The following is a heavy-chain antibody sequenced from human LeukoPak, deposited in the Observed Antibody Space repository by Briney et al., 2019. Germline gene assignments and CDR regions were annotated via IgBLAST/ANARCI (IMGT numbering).Heavy chain of an antibody. CDR2: ISGSGGST. CDR3: AKDAGIAAAGTGYFDY. Sequence: GGSLRLSCAASGFTFSSYAMSWVRQAPGKGLEWVSAISGSGGSTYYADSVKGRFTISRDNSKNTLYLQMNGLRAEDTAVYYCAKDAGIAAAGTGYFDYWGQGTLVTVSS. CDR1: GFTFSSYA. J-gene: IGHJ4*02. D-gene: IGHD6-13*01. V-gene: IGHV3-23*01.